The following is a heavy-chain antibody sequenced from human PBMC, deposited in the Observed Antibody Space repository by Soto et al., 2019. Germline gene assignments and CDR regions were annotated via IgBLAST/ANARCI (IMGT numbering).Heavy chain of an antibody. D-gene: IGHD3-22*01. CDR3: ARQIYDSDTGPNFQYYFDS. J-gene: IGHJ4*02. CDR2: IDPSDSQT. CDR1: GCSLAWYW. V-gene: IGHV5-10-1*01. Sequence: VEALNLSCKGSGCSLAWYWSTWVLQKPGKGLELMGRIDPSDSQTYYSPSFRGHVTISVTKSITTVFLQWSSLRASDTAMYYCARQIYDSDTGPNFQYYFDSWGQGNPVTVSS.